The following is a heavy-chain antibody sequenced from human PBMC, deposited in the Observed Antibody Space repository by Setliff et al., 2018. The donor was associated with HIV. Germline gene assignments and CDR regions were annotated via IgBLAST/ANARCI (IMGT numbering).Heavy chain of an antibody. CDR1: GSTFSTYW. J-gene: IGHJ2*01. CDR2: IKQDGTVI. CDR3: ARDRDRQFNWYLDL. Sequence: GGSLRLSCTASGSTFSTYWMTWFRQAPGKGLEWVANIKQDGTVIRYLDSVKGRFTISRDNAENSVHLQMNSLRAEDTAVYYCARDRDRQFNWYLDLWGRGTLVTVSS. V-gene: IGHV3-7*01.